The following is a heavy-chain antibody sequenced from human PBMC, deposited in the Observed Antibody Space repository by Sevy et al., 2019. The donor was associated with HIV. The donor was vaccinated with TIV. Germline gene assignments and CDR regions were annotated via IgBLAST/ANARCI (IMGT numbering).Heavy chain of an antibody. Sequence: GESLKISCAASGFTFSSYSMNWVRQAPGKGLEWVSYISSSSSTIYYADSVKGRFTISRDNAKNSLYLQMNGLRDEDRAGYYCALGYSSGWNNWAFDIWGQGTMVTVSS. CDR3: ALGYSSGWNNWAFDI. V-gene: IGHV3-48*02. CDR2: ISSSSSTI. D-gene: IGHD6-19*01. J-gene: IGHJ3*02. CDR1: GFTFSSYS.